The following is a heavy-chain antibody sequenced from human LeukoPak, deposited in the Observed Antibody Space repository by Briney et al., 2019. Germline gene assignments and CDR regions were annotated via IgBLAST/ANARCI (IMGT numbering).Heavy chain of an antibody. CDR2: IYYSGST. V-gene: IGHV4-59*12. J-gene: IGHJ4*02. CDR1: GGSISSYY. CDR3: ARGEARHFDY. D-gene: IGHD6-6*01. Sequence: SETLSLTCTVSGGSISSYYWSWIRQPPGKGLEWIGYIYYSGSTNYNPSLKSRVTMSVDTSKNQFSLKLSSVTAADTAVYYCARGEARHFDYWGQGTLVTVSS.